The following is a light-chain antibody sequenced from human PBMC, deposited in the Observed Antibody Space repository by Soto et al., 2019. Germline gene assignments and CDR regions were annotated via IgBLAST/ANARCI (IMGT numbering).Light chain of an antibody. Sequence: EIVLTQSPGTLSLSPGERANLSCRASQSVSSSYLAWYQQKPGQAPRLLIYGASSRATGIPDRFSGSGSGTDFTLTISRLETEDFAVYYCQQYGSSPRTFGQGTKVDIK. V-gene: IGKV3-20*01. CDR2: GAS. J-gene: IGKJ1*01. CDR1: QSVSSSY. CDR3: QQYGSSPRT.